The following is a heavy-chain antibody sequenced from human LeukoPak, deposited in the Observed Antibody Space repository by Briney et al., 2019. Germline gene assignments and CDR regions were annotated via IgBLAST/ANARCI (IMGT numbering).Heavy chain of an antibody. CDR3: ATPGIAAAGTGFDY. D-gene: IGHD6-13*01. V-gene: IGHV3-30*04. CDR1: GFTFSSYA. CDR2: ISYDGSNK. Sequence: PGRSLRLSCAASGFTFSSYAMHWVRQAPGKGLEWVAVISYDGSNKYYADSVKGRFTISRDNSKNTLYLQMNSLRAEDTAVYYCATPGIAAAGTGFDYWGQGTLVTVSS. J-gene: IGHJ4*02.